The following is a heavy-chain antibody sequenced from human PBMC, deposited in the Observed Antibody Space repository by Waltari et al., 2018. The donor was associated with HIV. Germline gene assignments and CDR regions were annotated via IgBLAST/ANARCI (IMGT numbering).Heavy chain of an antibody. D-gene: IGHD2-2*01. J-gene: IGHJ4*02. Sequence: QLQLQESGPGLVKPSETLSLTCTVSGGSISSSSYYWAWIRQPPGKGLEWIGSIYYSGSTYYNPSLKSRVTISVDTSKNQFSLKLSSVTAADTAVYYCASRYCSSTSCPDYWGQGTLVTVSS. CDR1: GGSISSSSYY. V-gene: IGHV4-39*01. CDR2: IYYSGST. CDR3: ASRYCSSTSCPDY.